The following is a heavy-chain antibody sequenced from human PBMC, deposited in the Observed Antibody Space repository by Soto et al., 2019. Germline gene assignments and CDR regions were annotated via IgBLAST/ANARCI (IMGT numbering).Heavy chain of an antibody. J-gene: IGHJ3*02. CDR1: GGTFSSYA. CDR3: ARPFTDTAMVKYSFDI. CDR2: IIPIFGTA. Sequence: SVKVSCKASGGTFSSYAISWVRQAPGQGLEWMGGIIPIFGTANYAQKFQGRVTITADESTSTAYMELSSLRSEDTAVYYCARPFTDTAMVKYSFDIWGQGTMVTVSS. D-gene: IGHD5-18*01. V-gene: IGHV1-69*13.